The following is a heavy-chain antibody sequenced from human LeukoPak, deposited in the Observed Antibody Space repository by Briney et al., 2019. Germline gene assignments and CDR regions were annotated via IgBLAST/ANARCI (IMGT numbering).Heavy chain of an antibody. J-gene: IGHJ4*02. D-gene: IGHD1-7*01. Sequence: PGGSLRLSCAASGFTFSDYGIHWVRQAPGKGLEWVAFIRYDGTNQYYADSVRGRFTISRDNSKNTLYLQMNSLRPEDTALFYCAKGLNYHIDFWGQGTLVTVSS. CDR3: AKGLNYHIDF. CDR2: IRYDGTNQ. CDR1: GFTFSDYG. V-gene: IGHV3-30*02.